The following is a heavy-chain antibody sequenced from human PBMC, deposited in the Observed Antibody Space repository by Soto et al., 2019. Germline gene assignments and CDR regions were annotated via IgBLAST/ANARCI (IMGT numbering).Heavy chain of an antibody. Sequence: QVQLQESGPGLVKPSGTLSLTCSVSSGSISSDKWWSWVRQPPGKGLEWIGEIYHSGSAHYNPSLRSRVTISVDKSKNQFSLNLSSVTAADTAVYYCAAYASGRRGWFDPWGQGTLVTVSS. CDR2: IYHSGSA. V-gene: IGHV4-4*02. CDR3: AAYASGRRGWFDP. D-gene: IGHD2-15*01. CDR1: SGSISSDKW. J-gene: IGHJ5*02.